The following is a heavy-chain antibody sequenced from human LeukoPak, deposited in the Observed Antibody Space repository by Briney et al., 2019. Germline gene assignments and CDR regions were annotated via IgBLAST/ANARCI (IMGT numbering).Heavy chain of an antibody. CDR1: GFTFSSYS. D-gene: IGHD1-26*01. CDR3: AKDRSGSYYWGSDY. V-gene: IGHV3-48*04. CDR2: ISSSSSTI. Sequence: PGGSLRLSCAASGFTFSSYSMNWVRQAPGKGLEWVSYISSSSSTIYYADSVKGRFTISRDNAKNSLYLQMNSLRAEDTAVYYCAKDRSGSYYWGSDYWGQGTLVTVSS. J-gene: IGHJ4*02.